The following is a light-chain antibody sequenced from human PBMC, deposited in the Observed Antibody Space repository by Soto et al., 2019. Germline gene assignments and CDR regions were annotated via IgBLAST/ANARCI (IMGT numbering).Light chain of an antibody. J-gene: IGKJ3*01. Sequence: DLVMTQSPLSLPVTPGEPASISCRSSQSLLHSNGYTYLDWYLQKPGQSPQLLIYLGSNRASGVPDRFSGSGSGTDVTLTISSLQPEDVATYYCQEYHSPPFTFGPGTKVDIK. CDR2: LGS. V-gene: IGKV2-28*01. CDR3: QEYHSPPFT. CDR1: QSLLHSNGYTY.